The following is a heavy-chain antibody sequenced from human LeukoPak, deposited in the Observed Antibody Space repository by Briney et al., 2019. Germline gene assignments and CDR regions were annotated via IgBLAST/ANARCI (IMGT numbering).Heavy chain of an antibody. Sequence: SETLSLTCAVYGGSFSGYYWNWIRQPPGKGLEWIGEINHSGSTNYNPSLKSRVTISVDTSKNQFSLKLSSVTAADTAVYYCARRSLGLLYNYYYYMDVWGKGTTVTVSS. D-gene: IGHD2-15*01. CDR1: GGSFSGYY. J-gene: IGHJ6*03. CDR2: INHSGST. V-gene: IGHV4-34*01. CDR3: ARRSLGLLYNYYYYMDV.